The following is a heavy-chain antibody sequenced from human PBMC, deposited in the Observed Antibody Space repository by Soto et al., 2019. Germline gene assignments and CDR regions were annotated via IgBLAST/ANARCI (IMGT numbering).Heavy chain of an antibody. J-gene: IGHJ4*03. CDR2: ISNSGAVV. CDR3: VGGSGYGSGNYDL. Sequence: QVQLVESGGGLVEPGKSLRLSCVGSGFSFGANYMTWIRQTPGKGLNWLSYISNSGAVVKYADSLKGRLTVSRNNVQKSVFLELKSLRVDDTAVYYCVGGSGYGSGNYDLWGQGTLVTVSP. CDR1: GFSFGANY. V-gene: IGHV3-11*01. D-gene: IGHD3-10*01.